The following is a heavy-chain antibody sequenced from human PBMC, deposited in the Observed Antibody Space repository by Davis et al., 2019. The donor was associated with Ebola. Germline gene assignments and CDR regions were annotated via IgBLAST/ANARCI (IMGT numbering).Heavy chain of an antibody. V-gene: IGHV3-48*02. D-gene: IGHD6-19*01. Sequence: GESLKISCAASGFTFSRYSMNWVRQAPGKGLEGVSYIRRSGYTIYYADSVKGRFTISRDNAKNSLFLQMNSLRDEDTAVYYCARDGYSNDWGDYWGQGTLVTVSS. CDR1: GFTFSRYS. CDR2: IRRSGYTI. CDR3: ARDGYSNDWGDY. J-gene: IGHJ4*02.